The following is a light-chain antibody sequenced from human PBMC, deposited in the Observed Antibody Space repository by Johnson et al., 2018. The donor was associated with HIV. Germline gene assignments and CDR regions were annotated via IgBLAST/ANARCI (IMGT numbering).Light chain of an antibody. V-gene: IGLV1-51*02. Sequence: QSVLTQPPSVSAAPGQKVTISCSGSSPNIGNNYVSWYQQLPGTASKLLIYEHNKRPPGIPDRFSGSKSGTSATLGITGLQTGDEADYYCGTWDSSLSSYVIGTGTKVTGL. CDR2: EHN. J-gene: IGLJ1*01. CDR1: SPNIGNNY. CDR3: GTWDSSLSSYV.